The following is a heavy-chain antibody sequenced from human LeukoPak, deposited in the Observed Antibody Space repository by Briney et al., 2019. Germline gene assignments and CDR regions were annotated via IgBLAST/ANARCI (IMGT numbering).Heavy chain of an antibody. V-gene: IGHV3-7*03. CDR3: ARHPNYYDSSGYYKGFDC. Sequence: GGSLRLSCAASGFTFTSYWMSWVCQAPGKGLEWVASIKQDGSEKYYVDSVKGRFTISRDNAKNSLNLQMNSLRAEDTAVYYYARHPNYYDSSGYYKGFDCWGQGTLVTVSS. D-gene: IGHD3-22*01. CDR2: IKQDGSEK. J-gene: IGHJ4*02. CDR1: GFTFTSYW.